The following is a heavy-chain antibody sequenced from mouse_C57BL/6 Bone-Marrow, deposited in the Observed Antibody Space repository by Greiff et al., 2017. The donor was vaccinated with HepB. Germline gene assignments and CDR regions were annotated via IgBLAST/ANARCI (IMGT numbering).Heavy chain of an antibody. D-gene: IGHD1-1*01. CDR1: GYTFTSYW. CDR2: IHPNSGST. Sequence: QVQLQQPGAELVKPGASVKLSCKASGYTFTSYWMHWVKQRPGQGLEWIGMIHPNSGSTNYNEKFKSKATLTVDKSSSTAYMQLSSLTSEDSAVYYCVRRGYYYGGSHYAMDYWGQGTSVTVSS. V-gene: IGHV1-64*01. CDR3: VRRGYYYGGSHYAMDY. J-gene: IGHJ4*01.